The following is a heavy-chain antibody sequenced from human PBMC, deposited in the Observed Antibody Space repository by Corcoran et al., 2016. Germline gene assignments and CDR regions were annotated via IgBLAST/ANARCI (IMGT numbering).Heavy chain of an antibody. Sequence: EVQLVESGGGLVKPGGSLRLSCAASGFTFSNAWMNWVRQAPGKGLEWVGRIKSKTDGGTTDYAAPVKGRFTISRDDSKNTLYLQMNSLKTEDAAVYYCTTHAARGWQHTPSIDYWGQGTLVTVSS. CDR2: IKSKTDGGTT. CDR3: TTHAARGWQHTPSIDY. V-gene: IGHV3-15*07. CDR1: GFTFSNAW. J-gene: IGHJ4*02. D-gene: IGHD5-12*01.